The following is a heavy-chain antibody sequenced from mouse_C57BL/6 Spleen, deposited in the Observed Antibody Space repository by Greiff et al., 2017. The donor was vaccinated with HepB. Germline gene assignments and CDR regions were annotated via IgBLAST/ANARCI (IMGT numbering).Heavy chain of an antibody. CDR3: TREDGNFDY. Sequence: DVKLQESGEGLVKPGGSLKLSCAASGFTFSSYAMSWVRQTPEKRLEWVAYISSGGDYIYYADTVKGRFTISRDNARNTLYLQMSSLKSEDTAMYYCTREDGNFDYWGQGTTLTVSS. CDR1: GFTFSSYA. V-gene: IGHV5-9-1*02. J-gene: IGHJ2*01. CDR2: ISSGGDYI. D-gene: IGHD2-1*01.